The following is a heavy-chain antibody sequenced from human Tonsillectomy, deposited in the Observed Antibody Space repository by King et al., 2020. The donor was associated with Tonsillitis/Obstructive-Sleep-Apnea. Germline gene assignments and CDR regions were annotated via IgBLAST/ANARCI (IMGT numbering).Heavy chain of an antibody. CDR1: GFTFSSYG. CDR2: IWYDGSNK. D-gene: IGHD1-26*01. CDR3: ARDPQYRGTYYGYYYYYGMDV. V-gene: IGHV3-33*01. J-gene: IGHJ6*02. Sequence: QLVQSGGGMVQPGRSLRLSCAASGFTFSSYGMHWVRQAPGKGLEWVAVIWYDGSNKYYVDSVKGRFTISRDNSKNTLYLQMNSLRAEDTAVYYCARDPQYRGTYYGYYYYYGMDVWGQGTTVTVSS.